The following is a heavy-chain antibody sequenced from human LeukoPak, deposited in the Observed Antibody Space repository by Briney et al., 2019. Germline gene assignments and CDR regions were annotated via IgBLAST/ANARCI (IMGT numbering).Heavy chain of an antibody. Sequence: SETLSLTCVVYGESFSGYSWSWIRQPPGKGLEWIGEINQRRNTNYNPSLKSRVTISVDTSKNQFSLKLSSVTAADTAVYYCAREGYSSSWYYFDYWGQGTLVTVSS. D-gene: IGHD6-13*01. J-gene: IGHJ4*02. V-gene: IGHV4-34*01. CDR3: AREGYSSSWYYFDY. CDR2: INQRRNT. CDR1: GESFSGYS.